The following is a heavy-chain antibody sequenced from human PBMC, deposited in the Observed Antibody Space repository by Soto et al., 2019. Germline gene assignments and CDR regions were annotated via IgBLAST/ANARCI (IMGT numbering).Heavy chain of an antibody. J-gene: IGHJ4*02. Sequence: QVQLQQWGAGLLKPSETLSLTCAVYGGSFSGYYWSWIRQPPGKGLEWIGEINHSGSTNYNPSLKSRVTISVDTSKNQFSLKLSSVTAADTAVYYCARGTSIAAAVLDYWGQGTLVTVSS. D-gene: IGHD6-13*01. CDR2: INHSGST. V-gene: IGHV4-34*01. CDR1: GGSFSGYY. CDR3: ARGTSIAAAVLDY.